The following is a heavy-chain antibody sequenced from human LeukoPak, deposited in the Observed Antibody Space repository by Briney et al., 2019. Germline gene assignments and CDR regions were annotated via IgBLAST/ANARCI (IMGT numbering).Heavy chain of an antibody. CDR2: TNPNSGNT. CDR1: GYTFTSYD. D-gene: IGHD4-23*01. Sequence: ASVKVSCKASGYTFTSYDINWVRQATGQGLEWMGWTNPNSGNTGYAQKFQGRVTMTRNTSISTAYMELSSLRSEDTAVYYCARGASGGRGLDYWGQGTLVTVSS. CDR3: ARGASGGRGLDY. J-gene: IGHJ4*02. V-gene: IGHV1-8*01.